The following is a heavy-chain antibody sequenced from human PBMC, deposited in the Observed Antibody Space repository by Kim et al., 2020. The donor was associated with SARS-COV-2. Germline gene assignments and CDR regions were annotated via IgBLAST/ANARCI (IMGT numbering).Heavy chain of an antibody. CDR2: IHQSGST. CDR1: GDSITNNNYL. V-gene: IGHV4-39*01. CDR3: ATTGTGSDALDI. J-gene: IGHJ3*02. Sequence: SETLSLICSVSGDSITNNNYLWGWIRQPPGKGLEWIGIIHQSGSTYYTPSPSLKSRVTLSLDTSKNQFSLRLNSVTAADTAVYYCATTGTGSDALDIWG. D-gene: IGHD3-10*01.